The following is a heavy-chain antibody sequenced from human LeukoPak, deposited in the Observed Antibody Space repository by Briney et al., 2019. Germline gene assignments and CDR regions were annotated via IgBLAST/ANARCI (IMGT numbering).Heavy chain of an antibody. CDR3: AKAYDILTGYYPLDY. CDR1: GFTFSSYG. J-gene: IGHJ4*02. CDR2: IWYDGSNK. D-gene: IGHD3-9*01. Sequence: SGGSLRLSCAASGFTFSSYGMHWVRQAPGKGLEWVAVIWYDGSNKYYADSVKGRFTISRDNSKNTLYLQMNSLRAEDTAVYNCAKAYDILTGYYPLDYWGQGTLVTVSS. V-gene: IGHV3-33*06.